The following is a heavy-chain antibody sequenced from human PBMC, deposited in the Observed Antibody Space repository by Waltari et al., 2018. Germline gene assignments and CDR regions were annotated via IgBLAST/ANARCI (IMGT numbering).Heavy chain of an antibody. D-gene: IGHD2-2*01. CDR1: GGPFHDFF. J-gene: IGHJ6*03. Sequence: QVRIDQWGTGLLKPSETLSLSCAVHGGPFHDFFWAWVRPAPGKGLEWLREINQSGKTSYNPSLKSRVTLSVDPSKSQFSLSLRSVTAADTAVYYCARRNYCSSVTCYFDATSYYYYYMDVWGKGTALIVSS. V-gene: IGHV4-34*01. CDR2: INQSGKT. CDR3: ARRNYCSSVTCYFDATSYYYYYMDV.